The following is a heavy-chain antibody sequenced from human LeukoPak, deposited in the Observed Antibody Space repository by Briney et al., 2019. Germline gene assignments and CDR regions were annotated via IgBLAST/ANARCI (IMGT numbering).Heavy chain of an antibody. Sequence: GGSLRLSCAASGFTFSSYEMNWVRQAPGKGLEWVSYISSSGSTIYYADSVKGRFTISRDNAKNSLYLQMNSLRAEDTAVYYCARSSGGAWFGELFFGYFDYWGQGTLVTVSS. CDR2: ISSSGSTI. V-gene: IGHV3-48*03. CDR3: ARSSGGAWFGELFFGYFDY. D-gene: IGHD3-10*01. J-gene: IGHJ4*02. CDR1: GFTFSSYE.